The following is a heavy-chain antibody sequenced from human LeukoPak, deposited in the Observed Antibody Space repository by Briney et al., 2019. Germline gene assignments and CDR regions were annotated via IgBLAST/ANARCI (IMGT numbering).Heavy chain of an antibody. CDR2: IRYDGSNK. D-gene: IGHD3-10*01. CDR1: GFTFSTYG. CDR3: ARGPSDYFDY. V-gene: IGHV3-30*02. J-gene: IGHJ4*02. Sequence: PGGSLRLSCAASGFTFSTYGMHWVRQAPGKGLEWVAFIRYDGSNKYYADSVRGRFTISRDNSRNTLYLQMNSLRAEDTAVYYCARGPSDYFDYWGQGTLVTVSS.